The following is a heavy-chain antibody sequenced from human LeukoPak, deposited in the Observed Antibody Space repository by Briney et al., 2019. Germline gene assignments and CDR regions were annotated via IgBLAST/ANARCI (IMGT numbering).Heavy chain of an antibody. D-gene: IGHD3-16*01. CDR1: GFTVSSNY. Sequence: GGSLRLSCAASGFTVSSNYMSWVRQTPGKGLEWVANIKQDGSEKNYVDSVKGRFTIFRDNARNSLYLQMNSLRAEDTAVYYCASHSYGYNHWGQGTLVIVSS. CDR3: ASHSYGYNH. CDR2: IKQDGSEK. V-gene: IGHV3-7*01. J-gene: IGHJ5*02.